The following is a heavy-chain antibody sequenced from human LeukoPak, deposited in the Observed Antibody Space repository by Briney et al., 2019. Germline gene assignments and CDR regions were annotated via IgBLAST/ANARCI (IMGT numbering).Heavy chain of an antibody. D-gene: IGHD3-10*01. CDR3: GRNYYGSGSYYYYMDV. V-gene: IGHV3-23*01. J-gene: IGHJ6*03. Sequence: GGSLRLSCAASGFTFSSYAMSWVRQAPGKGLEWVSAISGNGGSTYYADSVKGRFTISRDNSKNTLYLQMNSLRAEDTAVYYCGRNYYGSGSYYYYMDVWGKGTTVTVSS. CDR2: ISGNGGST. CDR1: GFTFSSYA.